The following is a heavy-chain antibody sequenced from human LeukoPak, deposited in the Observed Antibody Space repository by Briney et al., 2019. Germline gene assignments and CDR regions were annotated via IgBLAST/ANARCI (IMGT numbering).Heavy chain of an antibody. CDR3: VKDKLGSFGSGSILGA. CDR1: GFTFDDYS. V-gene: IGHV3-43*01. J-gene: IGHJ5*02. Sequence: GGSLRLSCVASGFTFDDYSMHWVRQVPGRGLEWVSRISWDGSSTFYADSVEGRFTISRDNSKNSLFLQINSVRTEDSALYFCVKDKLGSFGSGSILGAWGQGTQVTVSS. D-gene: IGHD3-10*01. CDR2: ISWDGSST.